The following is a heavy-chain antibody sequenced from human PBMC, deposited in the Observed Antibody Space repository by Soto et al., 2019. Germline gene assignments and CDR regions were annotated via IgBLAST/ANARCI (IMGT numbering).Heavy chain of an antibody. CDR1: GYSFTSYW. CDR2: IYPGDSDT. D-gene: IGHD3-9*01. V-gene: IGHV5-51*01. Sequence: PGESLKISCKGSGYSFTSYWIGWVRQMPGKGLEWMGIIYPGDSDTRYSPSFQGQVTISADKSVSTAYLQWSSLKASDTAMYYCARLALLTGYSGTWFDPWGQGTLVTVSS. CDR3: ARLALLTGYSGTWFDP. J-gene: IGHJ5*02.